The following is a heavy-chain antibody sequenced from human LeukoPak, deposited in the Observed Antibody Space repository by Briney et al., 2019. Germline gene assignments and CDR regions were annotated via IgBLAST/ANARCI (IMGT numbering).Heavy chain of an antibody. CDR3: ANDLGWIQLNLG. CDR2: LNWNGAST. Sequence: PGGSLRLSCAASGFTFDDYGLSWVRQVPGEGLEWVSGLNWNGASTGYADSVKGRFTISRDNAKNSLYLQMNSLRAEDTAVYYCANDLGWIQLNLGRGQGTLVTVSS. D-gene: IGHD5-18*01. CDR1: GFTFDDYG. V-gene: IGHV3-20*04. J-gene: IGHJ4*02.